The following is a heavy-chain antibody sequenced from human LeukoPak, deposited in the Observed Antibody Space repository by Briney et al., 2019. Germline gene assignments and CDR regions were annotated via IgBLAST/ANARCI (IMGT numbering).Heavy chain of an antibody. J-gene: IGHJ3*02. V-gene: IGHV4-4*07. CDR3: ARVRDYYDSSGYYFRAFDI. CDR2: IYTSGST. Sequence: PSETLSLTCTVSGGSISSYYWSWIRQPAGKGLEWIGRIYTSGSTNYNPSLKSRVTISVDTSKNQFSLKLSSVTAADTAVYYCARVRDYYDSSGYYFRAFDIWGQGTMVTVSS. CDR1: GGSISSYY. D-gene: IGHD3-22*01.